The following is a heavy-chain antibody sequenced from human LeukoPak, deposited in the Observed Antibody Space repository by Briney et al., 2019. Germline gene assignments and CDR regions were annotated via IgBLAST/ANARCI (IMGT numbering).Heavy chain of an antibody. CDR2: IHHNGRI. Sequence: PSETLSLTCAVSGSSISTDYYRSWIRQPPGKGLEWIGSIHHNGRIYYSPSLKSRATLSLDTSKNQLSLRLSSLTAADTALYFCSRESSSSSDYWGQGTLVTVSS. J-gene: IGHJ4*02. D-gene: IGHD6-6*01. V-gene: IGHV4-38-2*02. CDR3: SRESSSSSDY. CDR1: GSSISTDYY.